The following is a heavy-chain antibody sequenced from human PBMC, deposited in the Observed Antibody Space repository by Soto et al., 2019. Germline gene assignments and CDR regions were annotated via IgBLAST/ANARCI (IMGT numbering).Heavy chain of an antibody. V-gene: IGHV3-23*01. D-gene: IGHD6-19*01. CDR3: ARDRSSGWYVGYFDY. J-gene: IGHJ4*02. Sequence: EVQLLESGGGLVQPGGSLRLSCAASGFTFSSYAMSWVRQAPGKGLEWVSAISGSGGSTYYADSVKGRFTISRDNSKNTLYLQMNSLRAEDTAVYYCARDRSSGWYVGYFDYWGQGTLVTVSS. CDR2: ISGSGGST. CDR1: GFTFSSYA.